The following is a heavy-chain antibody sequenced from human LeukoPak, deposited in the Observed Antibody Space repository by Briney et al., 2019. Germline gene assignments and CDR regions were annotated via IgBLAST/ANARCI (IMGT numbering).Heavy chain of an antibody. J-gene: IGHJ3*02. CDR3: ARIYPIIGYCSSTSCPASFDI. Sequence: SGTLSLTCTVSGDSVSTTIYYWGWIRQPPGRGLECIGSIYYSGSTYYNPSLKSRATILVDTSRNQFSLKLSSVTAADTAVYYCARIYPIIGYCSSTSCPASFDIWGQGTMVTVSS. V-gene: IGHV4-39*07. CDR2: IYYSGST. CDR1: GDSVSTTIYY. D-gene: IGHD2-2*01.